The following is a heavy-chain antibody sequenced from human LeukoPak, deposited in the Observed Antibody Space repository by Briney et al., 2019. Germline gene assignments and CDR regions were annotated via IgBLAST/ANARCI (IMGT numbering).Heavy chain of an antibody. CDR2: FDSEDGET. Sequence: GASVKVSCKVSGYTLTESAMHWVRQAPGKGIEWMGGFDSEDGETIYAQKFQGRVTMTEDTSTDTAYMELSSLRSEDTAVYYCAIVSRGYYDSSGYPFDYWGQGTLVTVSS. V-gene: IGHV1-24*01. J-gene: IGHJ4*02. CDR3: AIVSRGYYDSSGYPFDY. D-gene: IGHD3-22*01. CDR1: GYTLTESA.